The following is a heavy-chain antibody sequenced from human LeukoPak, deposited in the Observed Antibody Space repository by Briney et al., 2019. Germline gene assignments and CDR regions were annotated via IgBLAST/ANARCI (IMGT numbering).Heavy chain of an antibody. D-gene: IGHD2-2*01. Sequence: GGSLRLSCAASGFTFSSYGMHWVRQAPGKGLEWVAVISYDGSNKYYADSVKGRFTISRDNAKNSLYLQMNSLRAEDTAVYYCARELRVVPAAIGYWGQGTLVTVSS. V-gene: IGHV3-30*03. CDR3: ARELRVVPAAIGY. J-gene: IGHJ4*02. CDR1: GFTFSSYG. CDR2: ISYDGSNK.